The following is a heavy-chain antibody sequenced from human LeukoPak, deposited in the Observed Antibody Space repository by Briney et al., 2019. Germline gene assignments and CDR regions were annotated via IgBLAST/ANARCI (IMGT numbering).Heavy chain of an antibody. CDR1: GFTFSSYG. V-gene: IGHV3-30*18. D-gene: IGHD2-15*01. CDR3: AKDGKLGLLDDYFDY. CDR2: ISYDGSNK. J-gene: IGHJ4*02. Sequence: GRSLRLSCAASGFTFSSYGMRWVRQAPGKGLEWVAVISYDGSNKYYADSVKGRFTISRDNSKNTLYLQMNSLRAEDTAVYYCAKDGKLGLLDDYFDYWGQGTLVPVSS.